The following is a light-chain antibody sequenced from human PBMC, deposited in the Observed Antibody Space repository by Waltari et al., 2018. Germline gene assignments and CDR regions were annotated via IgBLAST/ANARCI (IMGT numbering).Light chain of an antibody. CDR1: QSVNSN. V-gene: IGKV3-15*01. CDR2: AAS. J-gene: IGKJ2*01. CDR3: QLYNMWPPGT. Sequence: EIVMTQSPATLSVSPGERATISCRASQSVNSNLAWYQQRPGQAPRLLIFAASIRATDVPARFSGSGSGTDCTLTISNLHSEDFAVYYCQLYNMWPPGTFGPGTKLEIK.